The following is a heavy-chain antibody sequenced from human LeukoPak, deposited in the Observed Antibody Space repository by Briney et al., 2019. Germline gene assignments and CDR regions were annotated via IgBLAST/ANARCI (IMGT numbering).Heavy chain of an antibody. CDR3: APIIAVAGFNY. D-gene: IGHD6-19*01. CDR2: IYWNDDK. J-gene: IGHJ4*02. CDR1: GFSLSTSGVG. V-gene: IGHV2-5*01. Sequence: SGPTLVHPTQTLTLTCTFSGFSLSTSGVGVGWIRQPPGKALEWLALIYWNDDKGYNPSLKSRLTITKDTSKNQVVLTMTNMDPVGTATYFCAPIIAVAGFNYWGQGTPVTVSS.